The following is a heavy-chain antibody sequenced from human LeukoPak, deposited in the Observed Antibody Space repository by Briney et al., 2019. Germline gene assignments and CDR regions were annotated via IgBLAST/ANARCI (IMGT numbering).Heavy chain of an antibody. CDR3: ARLGRYYYDSSGQD. Sequence: GESLKISCKGSGYSFTSYWIGCVRPMLGKGLEWMGIIYPGDSDTRYSPSFQGQVTISADKSISTANLQWSSLKASDTAMYYCARLGRYYYDSSGQDWGQGTLVTVSS. CDR2: IYPGDSDT. CDR1: GYSFTSYW. D-gene: IGHD3-22*01. J-gene: IGHJ4*02. V-gene: IGHV5-51*01.